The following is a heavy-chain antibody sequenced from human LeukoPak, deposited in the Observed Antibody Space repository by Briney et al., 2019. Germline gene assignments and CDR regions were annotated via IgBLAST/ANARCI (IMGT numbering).Heavy chain of an antibody. D-gene: IGHD3-22*01. CDR2: INPNSGGT. V-gene: IGHV1-2*02. Sequence: GASVKVSCKASGYTFNANYMHWVRQAPGQGLEWMGWINPNSGGTNYAQKFQGRVTMTRDTSISTAYMELSRLRSDDTAVYYCARDPLNTYYYDSSGYPGGNWFDPWGQGTLVTVSS. CDR3: ARDPLNTYYYDSSGYPGGNWFDP. J-gene: IGHJ5*02. CDR1: GYTFNANY.